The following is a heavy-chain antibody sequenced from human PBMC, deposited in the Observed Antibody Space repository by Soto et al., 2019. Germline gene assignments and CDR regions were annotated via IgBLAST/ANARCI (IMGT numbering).Heavy chain of an antibody. Sequence: GGSLRLSCAASGFTFDDYAMHWVRQAPGKGLEWVSGISWNSGSIGYADSVKGRFTISRDNAKNPLYLQMNSLRAEDTALYYCATTPSYGSAIGNFDYWGQGTLVTVSS. CDR2: ISWNSGSI. D-gene: IGHD3-10*01. CDR3: ATTPSYGSAIGNFDY. CDR1: GFTFDDYA. J-gene: IGHJ4*02. V-gene: IGHV3-9*01.